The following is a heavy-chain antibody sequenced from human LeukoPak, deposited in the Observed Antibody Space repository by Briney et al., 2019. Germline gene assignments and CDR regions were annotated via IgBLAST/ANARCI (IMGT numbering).Heavy chain of an antibody. CDR1: GGSLTNYA. D-gene: IGHD2-2*01. Sequence: SVKVSCKASGGSLTNYAFNWVRQAPGQGLEWMGGIIPLLGTTRYAQKFQGRVTITTDDSTNTAYMEMSTPRSEDTAVYFCANSSTTLNVFGPWGQGTLVTVSS. V-gene: IGHV1-69*05. CDR2: IIPLLGTT. J-gene: IGHJ5*02. CDR3: ANSSTTLNVFGP.